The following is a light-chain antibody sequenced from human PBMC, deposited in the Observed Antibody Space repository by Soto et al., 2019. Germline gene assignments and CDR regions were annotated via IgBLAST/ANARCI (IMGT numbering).Light chain of an antibody. CDR2: KAS. CDR1: QTVTNW. J-gene: IGKJ2*01. Sequence: DIQMTQSPSTLPASVGDRVTITFRACQTVTNWLAWYRQKPGKAPELLIYKASTLESGVPSRFSGSGSWTHFTVTIDSLQPDDFATYYCLQIYFYPYTFGQGTEVEIK. V-gene: IGKV1-5*03. CDR3: LQIYFYPYT.